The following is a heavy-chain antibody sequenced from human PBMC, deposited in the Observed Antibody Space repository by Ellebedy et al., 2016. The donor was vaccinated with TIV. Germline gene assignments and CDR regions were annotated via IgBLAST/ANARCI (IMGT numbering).Heavy chain of an antibody. CDR2: IYTSGST. Sequence: MPGGSLRLSCTVSGGSIISYYWNWIRQPAGKGLEWIGRIYTSGSTNYNPSLTSRVTMSVDTSNNQFSLKLSSLTAADTAVYYCARDEGNDILTMYFQHWGQGTLVTVSS. CDR3: ARDEGNDILTMYFQH. CDR1: GGSIISYY. D-gene: IGHD3-9*01. J-gene: IGHJ1*01. V-gene: IGHV4-4*07.